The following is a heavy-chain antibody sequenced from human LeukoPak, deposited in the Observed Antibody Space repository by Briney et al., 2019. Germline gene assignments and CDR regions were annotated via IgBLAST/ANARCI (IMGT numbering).Heavy chain of an antibody. D-gene: IGHD3-3*01. J-gene: IGHJ3*02. Sequence: GGSLRLSCAASGFTFSTYAMSWVRQAPGKGLEWASSISDSGDSTYYADSVRGRFTISRDNSKNTLYLQMMSLRAEDMAVYFCAKNQVDDFWSGRSNDAFDIWGQGTMVTLSS. CDR2: ISDSGDST. CDR3: AKNQVDDFWSGRSNDAFDI. V-gene: IGHV3-23*01. CDR1: GFTFSTYA.